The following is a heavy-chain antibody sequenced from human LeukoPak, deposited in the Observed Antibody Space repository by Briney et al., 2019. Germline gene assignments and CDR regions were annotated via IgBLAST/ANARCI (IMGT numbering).Heavy chain of an antibody. D-gene: IGHD6-13*01. Sequence: GGSLRLSCAASGFTFSSYSMNWVRQAPGKGLEWVSYISGSSSTIYYADSVKGRFTISRDNAKNSLYLQMNSLRDEDTAVYYCARAAPYSSIFKYFQHWGQGTLVTVFS. CDR2: ISGSSSTI. J-gene: IGHJ1*01. CDR3: ARAAPYSSIFKYFQH. V-gene: IGHV3-48*02. CDR1: GFTFSSYS.